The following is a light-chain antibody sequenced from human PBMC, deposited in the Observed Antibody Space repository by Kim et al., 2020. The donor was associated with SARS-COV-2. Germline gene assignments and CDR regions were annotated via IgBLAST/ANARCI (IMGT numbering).Light chain of an antibody. CDR2: DAS. V-gene: IGKV3-11*01. CDR1: QSVYRY. CDR3: QQRSDWPST. Sequence: EIVLTQSPATLSLSPGERATLSCRASQSVYRYLAWYQHKPGQAPRLLINDASNRATGVPARFSGSGSGADFTLTISSLEPEDFAVYYCQQRSDWPSTFGQGTRVEIK. J-gene: IGKJ5*01.